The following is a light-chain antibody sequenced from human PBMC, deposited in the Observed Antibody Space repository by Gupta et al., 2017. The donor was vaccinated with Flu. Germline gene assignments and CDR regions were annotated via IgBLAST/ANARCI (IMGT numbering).Light chain of an antibody. CDR2: GAS. Sequence: DRFTITCRESQYIKYCLNRFERRPGKSPKILNCGASLLQRWVPSRFSGSGSGADFTLTITSLQPEDFATYYCQQSYDVTWTFGQGT. CDR3: QQSYDVTWT. CDR1: QYIKYC. V-gene: IGKV1-39*01. J-gene: IGKJ1*01.